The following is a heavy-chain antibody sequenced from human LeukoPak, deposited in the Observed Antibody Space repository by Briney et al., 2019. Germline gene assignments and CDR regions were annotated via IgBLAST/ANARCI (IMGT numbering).Heavy chain of an antibody. Sequence: GGSLRLSCAASGFTFCDYYMSWTRHAPGKGLEWVSYISRSGRTIYYADSVKGRYTISSDNAKNSLYLQMNSRRAEDTAVYYCARFHVGGLVYCGGGGQLGDS. V-gene: IGHV3-11*01. J-gene: IGHJ5*01. CDR1: GFTFCDYY. CDR2: ISRSGRTI. D-gene: IGHD3-16*01. CDR3: ARFHVGGLVYCGGGGQLGDS.